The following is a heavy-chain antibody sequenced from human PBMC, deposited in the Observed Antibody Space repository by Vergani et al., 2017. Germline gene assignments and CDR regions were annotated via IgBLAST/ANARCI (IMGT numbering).Heavy chain of an antibody. CDR3: AKPGPEFVGMVIDYFDY. Sequence: EVQLLESGGGLVQPGGSLRLSCAASGFTFSSYAMSWVRQAPGKGLEWVSAISGSGGSTYYADSVKGRFTISRDNSKNTLYLQMNSLRAEDTAVYYCAKPGPEFVGMVIDYFDYWGQGTLVTVSS. CDR2: ISGSGGST. D-gene: IGHD5-18*01. CDR1: GFTFSSYA. J-gene: IGHJ4*02. V-gene: IGHV3-23*01.